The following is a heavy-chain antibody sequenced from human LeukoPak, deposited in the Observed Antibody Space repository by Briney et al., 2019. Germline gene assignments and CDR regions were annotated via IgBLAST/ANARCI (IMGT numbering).Heavy chain of an antibody. CDR3: VKGSSTSYRYNWFDP. CDR1: GFTFSSYA. Sequence: GGSLRLSCSASGFTFSSYAMEWVRQAPGKGLEYVSVISRNGGSTHYVDSVKGRFTISGDNSKNMLYLQMSSLRAEDTAVYYCVKGSSTSYRYNWFDPWGQGTLVTVSS. V-gene: IGHV3-64D*06. D-gene: IGHD2-2*01. CDR2: ISRNGGST. J-gene: IGHJ5*02.